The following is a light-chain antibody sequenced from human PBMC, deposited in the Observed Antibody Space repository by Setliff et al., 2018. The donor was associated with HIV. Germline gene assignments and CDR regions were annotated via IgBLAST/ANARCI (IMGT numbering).Light chain of an antibody. V-gene: IGLV2-23*02. J-gene: IGLJ2*01. CDR2: DVT. CDR3: CSYAGSSTVV. Sequence: QSALAQPASVSGSPGQSITISCTGTSSDVGAYNYVSWYQRHPGTAPKLIIYDVTKRPSGVSNRFSGSKSGNTASLTISGLQAEDEADYYCCSYAGSSTVVFGGGTQLTVL. CDR1: SSDVGAYNY.